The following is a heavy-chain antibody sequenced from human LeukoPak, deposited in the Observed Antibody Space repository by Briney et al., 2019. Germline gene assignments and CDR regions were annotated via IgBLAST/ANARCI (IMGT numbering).Heavy chain of an antibody. J-gene: IGHJ6*02. CDR1: GGSISSSSYY. CDR3: ARRFCPAQCGYGSTKKNYYYYYGMDV. CDR2: IYYSGST. D-gene: IGHD5-12*01. Sequence: PSETLSLTCTVSGGSISSSSYYWGWIRQPPGKGLEWIGSIYYSGSTYYNPSLKSRVTISVDTSKNQFSVKLTSVTAADTAVYYCARRFCPAQCGYGSTKKNYYYYYGMDVWGQGTTVTVSS. V-gene: IGHV4-39*07.